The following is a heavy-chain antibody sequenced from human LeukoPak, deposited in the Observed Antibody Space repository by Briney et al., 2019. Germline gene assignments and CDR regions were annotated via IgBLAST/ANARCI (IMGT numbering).Heavy chain of an antibody. CDR1: GGSISSYY. D-gene: IGHD3-22*01. CDR3: ARRYGDSSGYYYYYYYMDV. J-gene: IGHJ6*03. V-gene: IGHV4-59*12. CDR2: IYYSGST. Sequence: SETLSLTCTVSGGSISSYYWSWIRQPPGKGLEWIGYIYYSGSTNYNPSLKSRVTISVDTSKNQFSLKLSSVTAADTAVYYCARRYGDSSGYYYYYYYMDVWGKGTTVTISS.